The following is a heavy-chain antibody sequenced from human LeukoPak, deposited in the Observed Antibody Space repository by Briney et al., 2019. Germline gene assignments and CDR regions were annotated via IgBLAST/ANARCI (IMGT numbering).Heavy chain of an antibody. J-gene: IGHJ6*02. D-gene: IGHD2-15*01. Sequence: ASVKVSCKASGYTFTVYYMHCVRQAPGQGLVWMECINPNSGCTNYAQKFQGRVTMIRDTSISTDYMELSRLRSDDTAVYYCAREESWVVVATIYYGMDVWGQGTTVTVSS. CDR1: GYTFTVYY. CDR2: INPNSGCT. V-gene: IGHV1-2*02. CDR3: AREESWVVVATIYYGMDV.